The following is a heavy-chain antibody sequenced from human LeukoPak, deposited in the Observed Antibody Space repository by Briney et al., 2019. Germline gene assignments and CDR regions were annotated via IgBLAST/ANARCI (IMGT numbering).Heavy chain of an antibody. D-gene: IGHD2-2*01. CDR1: GGSFSGYY. CDR3: ARGVVVPAAIPSKSYGMDV. V-gene: IGHV4-34*01. CDR2: INHSGST. J-gene: IGHJ6*02. Sequence: SETLSLTCAVYGGSFSGYYWSWIRQPPGKGLEWIGEINHSGSTNYNPSLKSRVTISVDTSKNQFSLKLSSVTAADTAVYYCARGVVVPAAIPSKSYGMDVWGQGTTVTVSS.